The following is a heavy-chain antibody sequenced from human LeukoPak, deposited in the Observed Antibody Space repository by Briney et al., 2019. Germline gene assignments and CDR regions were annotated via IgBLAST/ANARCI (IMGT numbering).Heavy chain of an antibody. CDR1: GFTFTNSA. Sequence: ASVKVSCKASGFTFTNSALQWVRQARGQSLEWIGWIVVGSGDTNYAQKFQERVTITRDMSTSTAYMELSGLSFEDTAVYYCAADSSGNDAFDIWGQGTLVTVSS. V-gene: IGHV1-58*01. J-gene: IGHJ3*02. CDR3: AADSSGNDAFDI. D-gene: IGHD6-25*01. CDR2: IVVGSGDT.